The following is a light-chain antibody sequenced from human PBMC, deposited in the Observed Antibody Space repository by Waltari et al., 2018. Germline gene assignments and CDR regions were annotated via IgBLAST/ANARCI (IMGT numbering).Light chain of an antibody. J-gene: IGKJ1*01. CDR3: QHYVRLPAT. CDR2: GAS. Sequence: ESVLTQSASSLSSSPGERVTLSCRASQSVSRALALYQQKAGQAPRLLIFGASNRATGIPDGFSGSGSETDFSLTISRLEPEDFAVYYCQHYVRLPATFGRGTKVEIK. CDR1: QSVSRA. V-gene: IGKV3-20*01.